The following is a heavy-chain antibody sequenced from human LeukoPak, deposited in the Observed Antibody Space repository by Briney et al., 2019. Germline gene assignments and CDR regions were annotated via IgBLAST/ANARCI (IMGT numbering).Heavy chain of an antibody. V-gene: IGHV4-39*07. CDR1: GGSISSSSYY. CDR3: ARFTYYYDSSGFQGRWFDP. CDR2: IYYSGST. D-gene: IGHD3-22*01. Sequence: SETLSLTCTVSGGSISSSSYYWGWIRQPPGKGLEWIGSIYYSGSTYYNPSLKSRVTISVDTSKNQFSLKLSSVTAADTAVYYCARFTYYYDSSGFQGRWFDPWGQGTLVTVSS. J-gene: IGHJ5*02.